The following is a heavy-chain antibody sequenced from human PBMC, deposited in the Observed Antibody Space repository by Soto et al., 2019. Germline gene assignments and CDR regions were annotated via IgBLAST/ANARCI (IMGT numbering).Heavy chain of an antibody. V-gene: IGHV3-23*01. CDR1: GFTFSNSA. CDR2: ISGSGGST. Sequence: HPGGSLSLSCAASGFTFSNSAVTWVLQTPGKGLEWVSTISGSGGSTYYADSVKGRFTISRDNSKNTLYLQMNSLRAEDTAVYYCAKDQGSSWYEIDYWGQGTLVTVSS. D-gene: IGHD6-13*01. CDR3: AKDQGSSWYEIDY. J-gene: IGHJ4*02.